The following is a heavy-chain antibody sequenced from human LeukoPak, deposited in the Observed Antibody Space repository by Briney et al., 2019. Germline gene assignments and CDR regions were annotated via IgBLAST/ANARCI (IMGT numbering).Heavy chain of an antibody. CDR1: GYTFTSYD. D-gene: IGHD6-13*01. J-gene: IGHJ3*02. CDR2: MNPNSGNT. V-gene: IGHV1-8*03. CDR3: ARRKRAAAGLDAFDI. Sequence: ASVKVSCKASGYTFTSYDINWVRQATGQGLEWMGWMNPNSGNTGYAQKFQGRVTITRNTSISTAYMELSSLRSEDTAVYYCARRKRAAAGLDAFDIWGQGTMVTVSS.